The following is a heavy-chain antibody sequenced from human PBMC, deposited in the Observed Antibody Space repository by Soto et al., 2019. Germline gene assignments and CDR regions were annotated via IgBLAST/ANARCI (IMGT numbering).Heavy chain of an antibody. Sequence: ASETLSLACAVYDGCFSGYYWSWILQPPGKGLEWIGEINHSGSTNYNPSLKSRVTISVDTSKNQFSLKQSSVTTADKAVYYCTRVRITMVRGVIGFRRWCDPWGQGTLVTVSS. CDR1: DGCFSGYY. D-gene: IGHD3-10*01. CDR2: INHSGST. V-gene: IGHV4-34*01. J-gene: IGHJ5*02. CDR3: TRVRITMVRGVIGFRRWCDP.